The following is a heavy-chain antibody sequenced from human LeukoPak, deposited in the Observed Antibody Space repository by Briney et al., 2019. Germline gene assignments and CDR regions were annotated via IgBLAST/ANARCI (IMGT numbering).Heavy chain of an antibody. Sequence: SETLPLTCTVSGDSIRSSSYYWGWTRQPPGRGLEWIVNIYHSGSAYYNPSLKSRVTISVYTPMNQFSLKLSSVTAADTAVYYCASMPAAGTPYYYYYYMDVWGKGTTVTVSS. V-gene: IGHV4-39*07. CDR1: GDSIRSSSYY. D-gene: IGHD6-13*01. CDR3: ASMPAAGTPYYYYYYMDV. CDR2: IYHSGSA. J-gene: IGHJ6*03.